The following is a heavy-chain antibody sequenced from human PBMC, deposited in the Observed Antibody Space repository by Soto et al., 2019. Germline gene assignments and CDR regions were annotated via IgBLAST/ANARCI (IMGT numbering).Heavy chain of an antibody. CDR3: ARGANSSGWLGNWFDS. Sequence: QVQLVESGGGVVHPGRSLRLSCAASGFTFSSYAMHWCRQAPGKGLEWVAVISYDGSNKYYADSAKGRFTISRDNPKNTMDSQMNSLRAEDTAVYYCARGANSSGWLGNWFDSWGQGTPVLVSS. D-gene: IGHD6-19*01. V-gene: IGHV3-30*14. CDR1: GFTFSSYA. J-gene: IGHJ5*01. CDR2: ISYDGSNK.